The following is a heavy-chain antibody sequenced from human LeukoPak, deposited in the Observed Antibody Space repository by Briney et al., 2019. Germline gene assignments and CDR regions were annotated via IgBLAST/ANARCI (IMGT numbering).Heavy chain of an antibody. CDR3: ARDWGLRYFHDAFDI. J-gene: IGHJ3*02. CDR2: ISAYNGNT. CDR1: GYTFTSYG. Sequence: VASVKVSCKASGYTFTSYGISWVRQAPGQGLEWMGWISAYNGNTNYAQKLQGRVTMTTDTSTSTAYMELRSLRSGDTAVYYCARDWGLRYFHDAFDIWGPGTMVTVSS. V-gene: IGHV1-18*04. D-gene: IGHD3-9*01.